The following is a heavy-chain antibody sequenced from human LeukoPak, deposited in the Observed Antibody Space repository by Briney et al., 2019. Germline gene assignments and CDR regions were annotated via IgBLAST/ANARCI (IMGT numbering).Heavy chain of an antibody. D-gene: IGHD3-3*01. CDR3: AREGYYDFWSGSPLRVSYFDY. J-gene: IGHJ4*02. Sequence: GGSLRLSCAASGFTFSSYAMHWVRQAPGKGLEWVAVISYDGSNKYYADSVKGRFTISRDNSKNTLYLQMNSLRAEDTAVYYCAREGYYDFWSGSPLRVSYFDYWGQGTLVTVSS. V-gene: IGHV3-30*04. CDR1: GFTFSSYA. CDR2: ISYDGSNK.